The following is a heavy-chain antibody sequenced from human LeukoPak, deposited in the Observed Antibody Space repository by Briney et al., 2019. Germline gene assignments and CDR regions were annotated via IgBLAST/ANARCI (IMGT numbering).Heavy chain of an antibody. CDR2: ISGSGGST. D-gene: IGHD6-19*01. CDR1: GFTFSNYA. Sequence: GGSLRLSCAASGFTFSNYAMSWVRQAPGKGLEWVSAISGSGGSTYYADSVKGRFTISRDNSKNTLYLQMNSLRAEDTAVYYCAKDEDEQWLVRYFDYWGQGTLVTVSS. CDR3: AKDEDEQWLVRYFDY. V-gene: IGHV3-23*01. J-gene: IGHJ4*02.